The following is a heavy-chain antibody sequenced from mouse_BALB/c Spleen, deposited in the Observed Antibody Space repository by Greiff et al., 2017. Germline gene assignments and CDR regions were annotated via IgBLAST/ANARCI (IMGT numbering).Heavy chain of an antibody. V-gene: IGHV5-6*01. CDR1: GFTFSSYG. D-gene: IGHD2-4*01. J-gene: IGHJ2*01. CDR2: ISSGGSYT. Sequence: EVKLVESGGDLVKPGGSLKLSCAASGFTFSSYGMSWVRQTPDKRLEWVATISSGGSYTYYPDSVKGRFTISRDNAKNTLYLQMSSLKSEDTAMYYCARITTGEYYFDYWGQGTTLTVSS. CDR3: ARITTGEYYFDY.